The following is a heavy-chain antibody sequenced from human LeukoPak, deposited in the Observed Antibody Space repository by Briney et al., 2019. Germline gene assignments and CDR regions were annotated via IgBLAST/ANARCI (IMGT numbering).Heavy chain of an antibody. D-gene: IGHD3-16*01. CDR2: IHYTGST. Sequence: SETLSLTCTVSGGSINNYWSWIRQPPGKGLECIGYIHYTGSTNYNPSLKSRVTISVDTSKNPFSLRLSSVTAADTAVFYCATLRVPGYFDYWGQGTLVTVSS. J-gene: IGHJ4*03. CDR3: ATLRVPGYFDY. CDR1: GGSINNY. V-gene: IGHV4-59*12.